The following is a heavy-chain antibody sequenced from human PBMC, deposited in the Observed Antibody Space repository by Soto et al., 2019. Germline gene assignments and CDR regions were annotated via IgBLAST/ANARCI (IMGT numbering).Heavy chain of an antibody. CDR1: GGSISSYY. CDR3: ARVWITGAGIPWFDP. D-gene: IGHD6-13*01. Sequence: KTSETLSLTCTVSGGSISSYYWSWIRKPPGKGLEWIGYIYYSGSTNYNPSLKSRVSISVDTSKNQFSLKLTSVTAADTAVYYCARVWITGAGIPWFDPWGQGTLVTVSS. V-gene: IGHV4-59*01. J-gene: IGHJ5*02. CDR2: IYYSGST.